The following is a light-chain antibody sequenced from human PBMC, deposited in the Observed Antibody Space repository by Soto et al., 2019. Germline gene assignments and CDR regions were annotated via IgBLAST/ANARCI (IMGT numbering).Light chain of an antibody. Sequence: IVMTQSPATLSVSPWERATLSFRASQSVSSNLAWYQQKPGQAPRLLVYGASSRATGIPDRFSGSGSGTDFTLTISRLEPEDFAVYYCQQYGSSRTFGQGTKVDIK. CDR1: QSVSSN. CDR3: QQYGSSRT. J-gene: IGKJ1*01. CDR2: GAS. V-gene: IGKV3-20*01.